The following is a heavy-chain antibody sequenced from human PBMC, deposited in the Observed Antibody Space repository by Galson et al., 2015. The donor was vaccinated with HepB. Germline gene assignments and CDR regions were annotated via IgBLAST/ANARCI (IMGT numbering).Heavy chain of an antibody. CDR1: GFTFTSSA. CDR3: AALAGITGTTYYYYYGMDV. CDR2: IVVGSGNT. J-gene: IGHJ6*02. V-gene: IGHV1-58*01. D-gene: IGHD1-20*01. Sequence: SVKVSCKASGFTFTSSAVQWVRQARGQRLEWIGWIVVGSGNTNYAQKFQERVTITRDMSTSTAYMELSSLRSEDTAVYYCAALAGITGTTYYYYYGMDVWGQGTTVTVSS.